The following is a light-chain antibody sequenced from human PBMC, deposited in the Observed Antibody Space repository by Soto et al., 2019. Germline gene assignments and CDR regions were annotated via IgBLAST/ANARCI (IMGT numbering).Light chain of an antibody. J-gene: IGKJ1*01. CDR1: QSVRNNY. CDR2: ETY. Sequence: IVFTQSPDTLSLSPGERVTLSCRASQSVRNNYLAWYQQKPGQAPRLLIYETYRRATGIPDRFSGSGSGIDFTLTISRLEPEDFAVYPCQQYGGSSRTFGLGTKVDIK. V-gene: IGKV3-20*01. CDR3: QQYGGSSRT.